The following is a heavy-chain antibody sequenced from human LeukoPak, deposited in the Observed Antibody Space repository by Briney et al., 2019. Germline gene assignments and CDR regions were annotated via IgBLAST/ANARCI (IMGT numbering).Heavy chain of an antibody. J-gene: IGHJ6*03. V-gene: IGHV4-59*01. Sequence: PSETLSLTCTVSGGSISSYYWSWIRQPPGKGLEWIGYIYYSGSTSYSPSLKSRVIISVDTSKNQFSLKLSSVTAADTAVYYCARSSEGRYYYDSSGYSYYYYYMDVWGKGTTVTISS. CDR1: GGSISSYY. D-gene: IGHD3-22*01. CDR3: ARSSEGRYYYDSSGYSYYYYYMDV. CDR2: IYYSGST.